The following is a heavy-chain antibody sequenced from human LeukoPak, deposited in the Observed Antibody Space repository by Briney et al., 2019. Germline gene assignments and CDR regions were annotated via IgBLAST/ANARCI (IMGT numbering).Heavy chain of an antibody. D-gene: IGHD3-22*01. J-gene: IGHJ4*02. V-gene: IGHV1-69*05. CDR2: IIPIFGTA. CDR1: GGTFSSYA. CDR3: ARGLRYYYDSSGYFDY. Sequence: SVKVSCKASGGTFSSYAISWARQAPGQGLEWMGGIIPIFGTANYAQKFQGRVTITTDESTSTAYMELSSLRSEDTAVYYCARGLRYYYDSSGYFDYWGQGTLVTVSS.